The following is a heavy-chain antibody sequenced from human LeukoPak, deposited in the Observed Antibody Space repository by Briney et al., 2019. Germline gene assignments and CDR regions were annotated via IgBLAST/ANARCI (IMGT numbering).Heavy chain of an antibody. Sequence: GGSLRLSCSASGFTFSSCAMHWVRQAPGKGLEYVSAISSNGGSTYYADSVKGRFTISRDNSKNTLYLQMSSLRAEDTAVYYCVKDLGSDPPGYFDYWGQGTLVTVSS. CDR1: GFTFSSCA. V-gene: IGHV3-64D*06. J-gene: IGHJ4*02. CDR2: ISSNGGST. D-gene: IGHD2-21*02. CDR3: VKDLGSDPPGYFDY.